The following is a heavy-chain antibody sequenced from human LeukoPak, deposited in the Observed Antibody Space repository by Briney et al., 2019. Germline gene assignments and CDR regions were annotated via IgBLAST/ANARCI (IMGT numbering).Heavy chain of an antibody. D-gene: IGHD1-26*01. CDR1: GFTFSSYA. V-gene: IGHV3-74*01. J-gene: IGHJ4*02. CDR3: SRGVGATDN. CDR2: ITSDGSST. Sequence: PGGSLRLSCAASGFTFSSYAMSWVRQAPGKGLEWVSRITSDGSSTSHADSVKGRFTTSRDNAKNTLYLQMNSLRAEDTAVYYCSRGVGATDNWGQGTLVTVSS.